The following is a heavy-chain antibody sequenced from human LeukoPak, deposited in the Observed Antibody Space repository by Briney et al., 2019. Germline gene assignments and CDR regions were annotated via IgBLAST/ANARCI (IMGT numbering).Heavy chain of an antibody. CDR1: GFIFNNYW. D-gene: IGHD3-10*01. CDR3: ARGSGSYGY. CDR2: IKQDGSDK. Sequence: GGSLRLSCAASGFIFNNYWMSWVRQAPGKGLEWVANIKQDGSDKYYVDSVKGRFTISRDDAKNSLYLQMNSLRAEDSAMYYCARGSGSYGYWGQGTRVTVSS. V-gene: IGHV3-7*03. J-gene: IGHJ4*02.